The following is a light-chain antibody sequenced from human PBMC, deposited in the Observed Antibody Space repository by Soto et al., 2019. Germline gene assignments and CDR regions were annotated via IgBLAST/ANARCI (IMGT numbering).Light chain of an antibody. CDR3: QQSYSIPVT. J-gene: IGKJ1*01. CDR1: QSISSF. CDR2: AAS. Sequence: DIQMTQSPSSLSASVGDRVTITCRASQSISSFLNWYQQKPGKAPKLLIYAASSLQSGVPSRFSGSGSGTDFTLTISSLQPEDFASYYCQQSYSIPVTFGQGTKVELK. V-gene: IGKV1-39*01.